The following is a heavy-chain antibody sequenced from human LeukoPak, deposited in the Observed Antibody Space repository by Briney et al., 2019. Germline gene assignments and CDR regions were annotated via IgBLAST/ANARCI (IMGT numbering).Heavy chain of an antibody. CDR2: IIPIFGTA. V-gene: IGHV1-69*05. CDR1: GGTFSSYA. D-gene: IGHD5-12*01. Sequence: ASVKVSCKASGGTFSSYAISWVRQAPGQGLEWMGGIIPIFGTANYAQKFQGRVTTTTDESTSTAYMELSSLRSEDTAVYYCALPRGYSGYDLGAFDIWGQGTMVTVSS. CDR3: ALPRGYSGYDLGAFDI. J-gene: IGHJ3*02.